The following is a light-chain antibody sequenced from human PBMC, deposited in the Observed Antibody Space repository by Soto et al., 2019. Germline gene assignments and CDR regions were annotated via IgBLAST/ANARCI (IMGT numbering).Light chain of an antibody. CDR2: DVS. V-gene: IGLV2-14*01. CDR3: SSYPSTNTVV. CDR1: SSDVGGYNY. Sequence: QSVLTQPASVSGSPGQSITISCTGTSSDVGGYNYVSWYQQHPGKAPKLIINDVSNRPSGVSNRFSGSKSGNTASLTISGLQAEDEADYYCSSYPSTNTVVFGGGTKLTFL. J-gene: IGLJ2*01.